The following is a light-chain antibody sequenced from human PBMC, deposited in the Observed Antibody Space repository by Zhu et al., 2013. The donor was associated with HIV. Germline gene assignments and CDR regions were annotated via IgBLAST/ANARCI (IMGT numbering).Light chain of an antibody. Sequence: QSALTQPASVSGSPGQSVTISCTGTGSDVGYYAYVSWYQQHPGKAPKLLIYEISFRPSGVSNRFSGSKSGNTASLTISGLQSEDEADYYCCSFAGSRILYVFGSGTKVTV. J-gene: IGLJ1*01. CDR3: CSFAGSRILYV. CDR2: EIS. CDR1: GSDVGYYAY. V-gene: IGLV2-14*03.